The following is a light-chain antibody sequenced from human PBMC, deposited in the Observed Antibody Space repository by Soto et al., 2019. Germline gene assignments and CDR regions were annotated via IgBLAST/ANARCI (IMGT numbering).Light chain of an antibody. CDR1: QTIRSW. V-gene: IGKV1-5*03. CDR3: RHYNSYSEA. Sequence: DIQMTQSPSTLSGSVGDRVTITCRASQTIRSWLAWYQQKPGKAPKRLIYKASTLKSGVPSRFSGSGSGTEFTLTISSLQPADVATYYCRHYNSYSEAFGQGTKVDIK. CDR2: KAS. J-gene: IGKJ1*01.